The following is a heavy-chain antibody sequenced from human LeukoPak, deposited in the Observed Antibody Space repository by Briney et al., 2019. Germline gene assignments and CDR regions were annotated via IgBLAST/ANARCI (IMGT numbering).Heavy chain of an antibody. CDR1: GFTFSSYA. V-gene: IGHV3-23*01. CDR3: AKGQDWSFLTYFADY. CDR2: ISGSGGST. Sequence: GGSLRLSCAASGFTFSSYAMSWVRQAPGKGLEWVSDISGSGGSTYYADSVKGRFTISRDNSKNTLYLRMNSLRAEDTAVYYCAKGQDWSFLTYFADYWGQGTLVTVSS. J-gene: IGHJ4*02. D-gene: IGHD2-15*01.